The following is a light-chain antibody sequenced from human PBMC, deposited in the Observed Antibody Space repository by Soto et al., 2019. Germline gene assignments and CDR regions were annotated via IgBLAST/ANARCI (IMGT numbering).Light chain of an antibody. J-gene: IGKJ1*01. Sequence: DIPMTQSPSSLSASVGDRVSITFRASQEIRGYLNWYQQKPGKAPEPLIYATSDLQSGAPPRFSASGSGTDFTLTISSLQPEDFATYSCQQGYSTQWTSGQGTKVDIK. CDR1: QEIRGY. CDR3: QQGYSTQWT. V-gene: IGKV1-39*01. CDR2: ATS.